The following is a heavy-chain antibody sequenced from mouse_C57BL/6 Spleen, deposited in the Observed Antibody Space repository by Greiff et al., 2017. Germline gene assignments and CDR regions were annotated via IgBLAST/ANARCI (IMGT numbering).Heavy chain of an antibody. J-gene: IGHJ4*01. V-gene: IGHV1-80*01. D-gene: IGHD2-1*01. Sequence: VQLQQSGAELVKPGASVKISCKASGYAFSSYWMNWVKQRPGKGLEWIGQIYPGDGDTNYNGKFKGKATLTADKSSSTAYMQLISLTSEDSTVYFCARYNGTYVGYYYAMDYWGQGTSVTVSS. CDR3: ARYNGTYVGYYYAMDY. CDR1: GYAFSSYW. CDR2: IYPGDGDT.